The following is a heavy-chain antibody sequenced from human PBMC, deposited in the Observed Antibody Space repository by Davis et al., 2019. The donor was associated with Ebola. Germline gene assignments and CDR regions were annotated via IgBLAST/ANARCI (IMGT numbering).Heavy chain of an antibody. Sequence: ASVKVSCKASGYTFTSYGISWARQAPGQGLEWMGWISAYNGNTNYAQKFQGRVTMTRDTSTSTAYMELSSLRSEDTAVYYCARGGGPRVLVPAAIELYYYGMDVWGQGTTVTVSS. CDR3: ARGGGPRVLVPAAIELYYYGMDV. J-gene: IGHJ6*02. D-gene: IGHD2-2*02. V-gene: IGHV1-18*04. CDR1: GYTFTSYG. CDR2: ISAYNGNT.